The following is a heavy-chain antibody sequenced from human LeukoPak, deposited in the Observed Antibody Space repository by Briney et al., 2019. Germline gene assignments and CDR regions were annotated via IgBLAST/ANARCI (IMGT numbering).Heavy chain of an antibody. V-gene: IGHV4-4*07. CDR3: ARLRRDINDWYADDC. J-gene: IGHJ4*02. Sequence: SETLSLTCSVSGGSVNTYYWSWIRQSAGKGLEWIGRISITEGTNYNPSLKSRVSMSVDASKNQVSLKLGSVTASDTAVYYCARLRRDINDWYADDCWGQGTLVTVSS. CDR2: ISITEGT. CDR1: GGSVNTYY. D-gene: IGHD6-19*01.